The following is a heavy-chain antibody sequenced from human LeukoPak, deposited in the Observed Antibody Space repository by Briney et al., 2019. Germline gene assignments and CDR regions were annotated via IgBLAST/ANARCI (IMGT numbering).Heavy chain of an antibody. CDR3: ARCVSSSWYSACWFDP. CDR2: IYYSGST. V-gene: IGHV4-34*11. D-gene: IGHD6-13*01. Sequence: PPETLSLTCAVYGGSFSGYYWSWIRQPPGKGLEWIGYIYYSGSTRYKPSLKSRVTISVDTSKNHFSLNLTSVTAADTAVYYCARCVSSSWYSACWFDPWGQGTLVTVSS. J-gene: IGHJ5*02. CDR1: GGSFSGYY.